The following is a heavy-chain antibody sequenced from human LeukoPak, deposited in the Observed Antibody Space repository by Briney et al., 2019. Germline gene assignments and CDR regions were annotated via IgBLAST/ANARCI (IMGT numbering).Heavy chain of an antibody. Sequence: GGSLRLSCAAPGFTLRVVTITWVRQAPGKGLKWPPTISGSGDNTYYAASVKGRFTISRDNSKNTLYLQMNSLRAEDAAVYYCARAPVTSCSGVLCYPFDYWGQGTLVTVSS. D-gene: IGHD2-15*01. J-gene: IGHJ4*02. CDR2: ISGSGDNT. CDR3: ARAPVTSCSGVLCYPFDY. CDR1: GFTLRVVT. V-gene: IGHV3-23*01.